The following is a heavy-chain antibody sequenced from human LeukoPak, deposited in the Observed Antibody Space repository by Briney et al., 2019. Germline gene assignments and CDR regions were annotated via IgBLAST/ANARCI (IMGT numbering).Heavy chain of an antibody. V-gene: IGHV4-30-2*01. D-gene: IGHD4-17*01. CDR1: GGSISSGGYS. CDR2: IYHSGST. CDR3: ARGSRDYSGLDWFDP. J-gene: IGHJ5*02. Sequence: SETLSLTCAVSGGSISSGGYSWSWIRQPPGKGLEWIGYIYHSGSTYYNPSLKSRVTISVDRSKNQFSLKLSSVTAADAAVYYCARGSRDYSGLDWFDPWGQGTLVTVSS.